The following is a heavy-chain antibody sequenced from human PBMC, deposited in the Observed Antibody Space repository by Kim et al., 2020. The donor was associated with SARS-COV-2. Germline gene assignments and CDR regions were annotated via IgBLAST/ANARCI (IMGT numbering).Heavy chain of an antibody. CDR3: ARERTVTMVRGVITRRGFLDY. D-gene: IGHD3-10*01. Sequence: FTISRDNSKNTLYLQMNSLRAEDTAVYYCARERTVTMVRGVITRRGFLDYWGQGTLVTVSS. J-gene: IGHJ4*02. V-gene: IGHV3-30*07.